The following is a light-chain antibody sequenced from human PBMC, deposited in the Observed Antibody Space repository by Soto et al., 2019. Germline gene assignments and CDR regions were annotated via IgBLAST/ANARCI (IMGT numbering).Light chain of an antibody. CDR1: QTASSSH. Sequence: EIVLTQSPSALSLSPGERATRSCRASQTASSSHLAWYQQKPGQAPRLLIYDASSRATGIPERFSGRGSGTDFTLHIRRLEHEEFAVYYCEPYGRSPYTVGQGTK. V-gene: IGKV3-20*01. CDR2: DAS. CDR3: EPYGRSPYT. J-gene: IGKJ2*01.